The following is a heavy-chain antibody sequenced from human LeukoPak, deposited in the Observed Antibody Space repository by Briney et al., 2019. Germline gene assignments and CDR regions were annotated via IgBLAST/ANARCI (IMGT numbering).Heavy chain of an antibody. CDR3: ARAAISMVRGVMWYYGMDV. J-gene: IGHJ6*04. D-gene: IGHD3-10*01. CDR2: IIPIFGTA. Sequence: SVKVSCKASGGTFSSYAISWVRQGPGQGLEWMGGIIPIFGTANYAQKFQGRVTITADKSTSTAYMELSSLRSEDTAVYYCARAAISMVRGVMWYYGMDVWGKGTTVTVSS. CDR1: GGTFSSYA. V-gene: IGHV1-69*06.